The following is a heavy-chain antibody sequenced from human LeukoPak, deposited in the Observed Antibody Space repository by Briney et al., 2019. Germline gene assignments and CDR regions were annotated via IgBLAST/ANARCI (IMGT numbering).Heavy chain of an antibody. D-gene: IGHD3-22*01. CDR2: IYYSGNT. V-gene: IGHV4-59*08. Sequence: SETLSLTCTVYGGSISNYYWSWIRQTPGKGLEWIGYIYYSGNTNYNPSLKSRVTMSVDTSKNQFSLILSSVTAADTAVYYCARTPPAYYDSRGYYPFDYWGQGTLVTVSS. J-gene: IGHJ4*02. CDR1: GGSISNYY. CDR3: ARTPPAYYDSRGYYPFDY.